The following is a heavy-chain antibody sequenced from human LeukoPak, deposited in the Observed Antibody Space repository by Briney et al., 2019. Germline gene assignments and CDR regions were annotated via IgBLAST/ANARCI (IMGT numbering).Heavy chain of an antibody. J-gene: IGHJ4*02. CDR3: ARVIVSYYDSSGFDY. CDR2: IYYSGST. V-gene: IGHV4-59*12. CDR1: GGSISSYY. D-gene: IGHD3-22*01. Sequence: SETLSLTCTVSGGSISSYYWSWIRQPPGKGLEWIGSIYYSGSTYYNPSLKSRVTISVDTSKNQFSLKLSSVTAADTAVYYCARVIVSYYDSSGFDYWGQGTLVTVSS.